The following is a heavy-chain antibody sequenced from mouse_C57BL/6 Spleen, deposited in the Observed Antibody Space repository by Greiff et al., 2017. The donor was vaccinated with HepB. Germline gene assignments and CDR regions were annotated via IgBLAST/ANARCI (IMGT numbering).Heavy chain of an antibody. CDR2: IHPNSGST. J-gene: IGHJ2*01. CDR3: AREGTTGNYLDY. Sequence: VQLQQSGAELVKPGASVKLSCKASGYTFTSYWMHWVKQRPGQGLEWIGMIHPNSGSTNYNEKFKSKATLTVDKSSSTAYMQLSSLTSEDSAVYYCAREGTTGNYLDYWGQGTTLTVSA. CDR1: GYTFTSYW. V-gene: IGHV1-64*01.